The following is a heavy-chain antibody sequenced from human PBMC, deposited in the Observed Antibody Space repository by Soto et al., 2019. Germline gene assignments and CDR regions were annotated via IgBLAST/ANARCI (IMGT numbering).Heavy chain of an antibody. D-gene: IGHD4-17*01. V-gene: IGHV1-18*01. J-gene: IGHJ4*02. CDR2: IRVNNGDT. CDR3: ARDLGYSDFDDHY. Sequence: QVQLVQSGAEVKKPGASVKVSCKASGYTFTNSGFSWVRQAPGQGLEWVGWIRVNNGDTHYAQKLQGRVTMTTDTSTSTAFMELRSLRSDDTAVYYCARDLGYSDFDDHYWGQGTLITVSS. CDR1: GYTFTNSG.